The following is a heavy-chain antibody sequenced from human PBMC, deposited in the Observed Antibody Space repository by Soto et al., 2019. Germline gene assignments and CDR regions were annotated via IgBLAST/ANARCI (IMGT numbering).Heavy chain of an antibody. J-gene: IGHJ5*02. V-gene: IGHV4-59*01. CDR1: GGSISSYY. CDR3: ARLVRYSYGYGGNWFDP. Sequence: SETLSLTCTVSGGSISSYYWSWIRQPPGKGLEWIGYIYYSGSTNYNPSLKSRVTISVDTSKNQFSLKLSSVAAADTAVYYCARLVRYSYGYGGNWFDPWGQRTLVTVSS. D-gene: IGHD5-18*01. CDR2: IYYSGST.